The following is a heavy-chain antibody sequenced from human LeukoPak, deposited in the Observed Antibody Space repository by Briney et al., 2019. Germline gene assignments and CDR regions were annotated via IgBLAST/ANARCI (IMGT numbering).Heavy chain of an antibody. D-gene: IGHD3-10*01. CDR2: INHSGST. V-gene: IGHV4-30-4*08. Sequence: PSQTLSLTCTVSGGSISSGDYYWSWIRQPPGKGLEWIGEINHSGSTNYNPSLKSRVTISVDTSKNQFSLKLSSVTAADTAVYYCARGRPNYYGSGHYTYFDYWGQGTLVTVSS. CDR3: ARGRPNYYGSGHYTYFDY. CDR1: GGSISSGDYY. J-gene: IGHJ4*02.